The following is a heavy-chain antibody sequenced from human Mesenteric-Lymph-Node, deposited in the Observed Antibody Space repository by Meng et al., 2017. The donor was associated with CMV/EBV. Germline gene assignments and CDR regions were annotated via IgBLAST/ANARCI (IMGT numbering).Heavy chain of an antibody. Sequence: SLKISCAASGFVFGDYATHWVRQAPGKGLEWVSGISWNGDNIGYADSVKGRFTISRDNAKKSLYLQINSLRAEDTALYYCAKDTSALIVSTPRDSWGQGTLVTVSS. CDR1: GFVFGDYA. D-gene: IGHD5/OR15-5a*01. CDR2: ISWNGDNI. V-gene: IGHV3-9*01. J-gene: IGHJ4*02. CDR3: AKDTSALIVSTPRDS.